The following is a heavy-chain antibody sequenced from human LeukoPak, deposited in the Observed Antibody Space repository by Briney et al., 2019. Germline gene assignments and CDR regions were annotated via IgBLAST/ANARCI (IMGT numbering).Heavy chain of an antibody. J-gene: IGHJ3*02. CDR2: INSDGRMT. CDR1: GFTFSSYW. CDR3: VRVGSTDGPHAFDI. D-gene: IGHD2-21*02. Sequence: GGSLRVSCAASGFTFSSYWMDWVRQAPGKGLVWVSGINSDGRMTRYAESVKGRFTISRDNAKNTLYLQMNSLRAEDTSVYYCVRVGSTDGPHAFDIWGQGTMVTVSS. V-gene: IGHV3-74*01.